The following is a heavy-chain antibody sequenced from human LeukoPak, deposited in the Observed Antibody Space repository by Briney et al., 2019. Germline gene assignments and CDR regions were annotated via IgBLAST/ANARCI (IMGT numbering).Heavy chain of an antibody. CDR3: ARHYYDSSGYYRFDY. CDR2: IYTSGST. CDR1: GGSISRYY. Sequence: SETLSLTCTVSGGSISRYYWSWIRQPAGKGLEWIGRIYTSGSTNYNPSLKSRVTMSVDTSKNQFSLKLSSVTAADTAVYYCARHYYDSSGYYRFDYWGQGTLVTVSS. J-gene: IGHJ4*02. D-gene: IGHD3-22*01. V-gene: IGHV4-4*07.